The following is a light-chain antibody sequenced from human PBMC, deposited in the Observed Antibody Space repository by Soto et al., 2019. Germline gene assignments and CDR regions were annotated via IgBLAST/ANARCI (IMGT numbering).Light chain of an antibody. Sequence: IVLTQSPGTLSLSPGERATLSCRASQSVSSSYLAWYQQKPGQAPRLLIYGASSRATGIPDRFSGSGSGTDFTLTINRPEPEDFAVYYCQQYGSSITFGQGTRLE. CDR1: QSVSSSY. V-gene: IGKV3-20*01. CDR3: QQYGSSIT. CDR2: GAS. J-gene: IGKJ5*01.